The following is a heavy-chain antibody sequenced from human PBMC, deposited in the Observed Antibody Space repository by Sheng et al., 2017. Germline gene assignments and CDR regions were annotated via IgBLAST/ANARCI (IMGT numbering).Heavy chain of an antibody. CDR2: IFFSGST. V-gene: IGHV4-39*07. CDR3: ARVYCSGTSCILGDKFDAFDI. D-gene: IGHD2-2*01. CDR1: GGSVTSGLSY. Sequence: QLQLQESGPGLVKPSETLSLTCAVSGGSVTSGLSYVGLGPASPPGRALEWIGNIFFSGSTYYNPSLKRRVTISVDTSNDHFSLRLTSTTAADTAVYYCARVYCSGTSCILGDKFDAFDIWGQGIMVTVSS. J-gene: IGHJ3*02.